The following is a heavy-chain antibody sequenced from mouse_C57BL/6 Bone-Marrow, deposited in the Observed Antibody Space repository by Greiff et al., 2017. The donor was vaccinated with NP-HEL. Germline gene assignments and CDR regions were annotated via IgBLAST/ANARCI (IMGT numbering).Heavy chain of an antibody. CDR1: GYTFTSYW. CDR2: IYPGSGST. Sequence: QVHVKQPGAELVKPGASVKMSCKASGYTFTSYWITWVKQRPGQGLEWIGDIYPGSGSTNYNEKFKSKATLTVDTSSSTAYMQLSSLTSEDSAVYYCARRMVTPPFYAMDYWGQGTSVTVSS. D-gene: IGHD2-10*02. CDR3: ARRMVTPPFYAMDY. J-gene: IGHJ4*01. V-gene: IGHV1-55*01.